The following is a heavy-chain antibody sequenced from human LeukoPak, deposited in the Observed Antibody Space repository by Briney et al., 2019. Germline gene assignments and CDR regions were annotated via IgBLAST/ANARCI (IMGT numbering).Heavy chain of an antibody. J-gene: IGHJ4*02. CDR3: ANRYWSGGSCYFDY. Sequence: GRSLRLSCAASGGTFTSYDMRWGLQAPPKGLLWVAVIWYDGSNKYYAASVKGRFTISRDNSKNTLYLQMNSMRAEDTAVYSCANRYWSGGSCYFDYWGQGPLVTVSS. D-gene: IGHD2-15*01. V-gene: IGHV3-33*06. CDR1: GGTFTSYD. CDR2: IWYDGSNK.